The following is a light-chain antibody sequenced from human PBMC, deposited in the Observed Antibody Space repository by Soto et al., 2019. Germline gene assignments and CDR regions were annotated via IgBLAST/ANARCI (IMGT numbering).Light chain of an antibody. V-gene: IGLV2-14*01. Sequence: QSALTQPASVSGSPGQSITTSCTGTSSDVGGYNYVSWYQQHPGRAPKLMIYDVSIRPSGVSNRFSGSKSGNTASLTISGLQAEDEADYYCSSYTSSSTDVFGTGTKLTVL. CDR3: SSYTSSSTDV. J-gene: IGLJ1*01. CDR2: DVS. CDR1: SSDVGGYNY.